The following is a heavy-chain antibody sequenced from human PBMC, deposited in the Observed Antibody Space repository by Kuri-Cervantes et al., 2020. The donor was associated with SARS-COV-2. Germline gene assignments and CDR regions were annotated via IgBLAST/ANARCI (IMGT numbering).Heavy chain of an antibody. CDR2: INPDGSYT. D-gene: IGHD5-18*01. J-gene: IGHJ3*02. CDR3: ARVGTAMVTRSAFDI. CDR1: GFTFSGHW. V-gene: IGHV3-74*01. Sequence: GGSLRLSCAASGFTFSGHWIHWVRQAPGKGLVWVSRINPDGSYTNNADSVKGRFTLSRDNAKNMLFLQMNSLRAEDTAVYYCARVGTAMVTRSAFDIWGQGTMVTVSS.